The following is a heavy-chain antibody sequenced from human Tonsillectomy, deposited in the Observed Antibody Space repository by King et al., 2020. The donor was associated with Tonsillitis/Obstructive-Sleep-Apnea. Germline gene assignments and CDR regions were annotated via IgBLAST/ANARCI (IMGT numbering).Heavy chain of an antibody. D-gene: IGHD2-8*01. J-gene: IGHJ5*02. CDR1: GFTFSSYT. CDR2: ISYDGSNK. V-gene: IGHV3-30*04. CDR3: AREGIVLMVYGGWFDP. Sequence: QVQLVESGGGVVQPGRSLRLSCAASGFTFSSYTMHWVRQAPGKGLEWVAVISYDGSNKHYADSVKGRFTISRDNSKNTLYLQMNSLRAEDTAVYYCAREGIVLMVYGGWFDPGGQGTLVTVSS.